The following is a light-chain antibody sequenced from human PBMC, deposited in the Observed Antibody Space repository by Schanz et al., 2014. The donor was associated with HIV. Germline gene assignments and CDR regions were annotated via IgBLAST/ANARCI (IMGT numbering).Light chain of an antibody. CDR2: DVS. CDR1: SSDVGGYNY. J-gene: IGLJ1*01. Sequence: QSVLTQPASVSGSPGQSITISCSGTSSDVGGYNYPSWYQQHPGKAPKLMIYDVSNRPSGVSNRFSGSKSGNTASLTISGLQAEDEADYYCSSYTTTSPYVFGTGTKLTVL. CDR3: SSYTTTSPYV. V-gene: IGLV2-14*03.